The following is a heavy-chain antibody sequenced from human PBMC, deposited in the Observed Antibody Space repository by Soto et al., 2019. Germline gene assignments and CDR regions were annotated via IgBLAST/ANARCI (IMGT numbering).Heavy chain of an antibody. Sequence: ETLSLTCSVSGGSVSDKTYYWSWIWQPPGKRLEWIGYVYYSGTTNYNPSLKSRVTISVDTSKNQFSLKLSSVTAADTAVYYCARDVYDFWSGNYGMDVWGQGTTVTVSS. CDR3: ARDVYDFWSGNYGMDV. D-gene: IGHD3-3*01. J-gene: IGHJ6*02. CDR2: VYYSGTT. V-gene: IGHV4-61*01. CDR1: GGSVSDKTYY.